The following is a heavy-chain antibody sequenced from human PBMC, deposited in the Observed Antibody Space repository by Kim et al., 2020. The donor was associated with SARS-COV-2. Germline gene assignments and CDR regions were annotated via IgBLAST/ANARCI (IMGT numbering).Heavy chain of an antibody. Sequence: GGSLRLSCAASGFTFSSYGMHWVRQAPGKGLEWVAVIWYDGSNKYYADSVKGRFTISRDNSKNTLYLQMNSLRAEDTAVYYCAKDQGDYDEYYYYGMDVWGQGTTVTVSS. CDR3: AKDQGDYDEYYYYGMDV. V-gene: IGHV3-33*06. CDR2: IWYDGSNK. D-gene: IGHD4-17*01. J-gene: IGHJ6*02. CDR1: GFTFSSYG.